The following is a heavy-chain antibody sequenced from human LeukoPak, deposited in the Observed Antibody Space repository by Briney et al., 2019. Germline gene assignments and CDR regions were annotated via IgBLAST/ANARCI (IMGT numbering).Heavy chain of an antibody. J-gene: IGHJ4*02. CDR1: GGSISSSSYY. D-gene: IGHD1-26*01. Sequence: KASETLSLTCTVSGGSISSSSYYWGWTRQPPGKGLEWIGSIYYSGSTYYNPSLKSRVTISVDTSKNQFSLKLSSVTAADTAVYYCASPYSGSFDYWGQGTLVTVSS. CDR2: IYYSGST. V-gene: IGHV4-39*01. CDR3: ASPYSGSFDY.